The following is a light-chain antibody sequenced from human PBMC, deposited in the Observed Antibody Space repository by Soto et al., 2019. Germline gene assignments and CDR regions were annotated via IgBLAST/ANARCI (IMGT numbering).Light chain of an antibody. CDR2: DVS. CDR3: CSYAGSYTLYV. J-gene: IGLJ1*01. V-gene: IGLV2-11*01. CDR1: SSDVGGYNY. Sequence: QSVLTQPRSVSGSPGQSVTISCIGTSSDVGGYNYVSWYQQHPGKAPKLMIYDVSKRPSGVPDRFSGSKSGNTASLTISGLQAEDEADYYCCSYAGSYTLYVFGTGTKLTVL.